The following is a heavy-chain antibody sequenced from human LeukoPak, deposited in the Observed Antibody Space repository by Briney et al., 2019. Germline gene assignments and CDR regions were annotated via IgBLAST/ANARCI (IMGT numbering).Heavy chain of an antibody. J-gene: IGHJ4*02. CDR3: ARGPYYYGSGSYSPLNY. V-gene: IGHV4-59*11. CDR2: IYYSGST. CDR1: GGSISSHY. D-gene: IGHD3-10*01. Sequence: SETLSLTCTVSGGSISSHYWNWIRQPPGKGLEWIGYIYYSGSTNYNPSLKSRVTISVDTSKNQFSLKLSSVTAADTAVYYCARGPYYYGSGSYSPLNYWGQGTLVTVSS.